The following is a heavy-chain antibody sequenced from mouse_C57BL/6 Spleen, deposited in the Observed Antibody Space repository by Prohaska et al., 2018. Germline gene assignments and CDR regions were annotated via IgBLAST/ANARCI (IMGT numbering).Heavy chain of an antibody. CDR3: ARGGDYDEEDYAMDY. CDR1: GYTFTDYY. J-gene: IGHJ4*01. D-gene: IGHD2-4*01. CDR2: INPNNCGT. Sequence: QSGPELVKPGASVKISCKASGYTFTDYYMNWVKQSHGKSLEWIGDINPNNCGTSYNQKFKGKATLTVDKSSSTAYMELRSLTSEDSAVYYCARGGDYDEEDYAMDYWGQGTSVTVSS. V-gene: IGHV1-26*01.